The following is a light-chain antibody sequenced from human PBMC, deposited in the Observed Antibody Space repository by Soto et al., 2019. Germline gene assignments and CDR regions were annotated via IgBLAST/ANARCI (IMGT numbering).Light chain of an antibody. V-gene: IGKV3-15*01. CDR2: GAS. CDR3: QHYNNWPRT. J-gene: IGKJ1*01. CDR1: QSVSSS. Sequence: EIVMTQSPATLSVSPGERATLSCRASQSVSSSLARYQQKPGQAPRLLIYGASTRATGIPARFSGSGSGTDFTLTISSLQSEDFAVYYCQHYNNWPRTFGQGTKVEIK.